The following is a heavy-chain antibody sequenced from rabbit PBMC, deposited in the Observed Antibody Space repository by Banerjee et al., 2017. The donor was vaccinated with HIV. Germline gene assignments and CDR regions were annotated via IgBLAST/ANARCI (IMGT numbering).Heavy chain of an antibody. CDR2: IYVGSSGST. CDR1: GFSFSSGYG. J-gene: IGHJ4*01. Sequence: QEQLEESGGGLVQPEGSLTLTCTASGFSFSSGYGICWVRQAPGKGLEWIACIYVGSSGSTYYASWAKGRFPISKTSSTTVTLQMTSLTAADTATYFCARTYNGGWGDLDLWGPGTLVTVS. V-gene: IGHV1S45*01. CDR3: ARTYNGGWGDLDL. D-gene: IGHD4-1*01.